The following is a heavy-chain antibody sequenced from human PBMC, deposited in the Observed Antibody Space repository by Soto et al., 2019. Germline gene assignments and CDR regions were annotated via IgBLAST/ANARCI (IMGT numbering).Heavy chain of an antibody. CDR1: GFSLSTSGVG. CDR2: IYWDDDK. J-gene: IGHJ3*02. CDR3: AHTLWFGEPADAFDI. V-gene: IGHV2-5*02. D-gene: IGHD3-10*01. Sequence: QITLKESGPTLVKPTQTLTLTCTFSGFSLSTSGVGVGWIRQPPGKALEWLALIYWDDDKRYSPSLKSRLTITQDTPKNQVVLTMTNMDPVDTATYYCAHTLWFGEPADAFDIWGQGTMVTVSS.